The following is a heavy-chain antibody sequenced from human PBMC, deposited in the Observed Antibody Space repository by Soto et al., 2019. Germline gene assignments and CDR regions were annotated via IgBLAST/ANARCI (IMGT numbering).Heavy chain of an antibody. J-gene: IGHJ3*02. D-gene: IGHD2-15*01. CDR3: AREIVVVVAAIRGYAFDI. V-gene: IGHV1-46*01. CDR1: Y. CDR2: INPSGGST. Sequence: YMWWAQQAPKQGLEWMGIINPSGGSTSYAQKFQGRVTMTRDTSTSTVYMELSSLRSEDTAVYYCAREIVVVVAAIRGYAFDIWGQGKMV.